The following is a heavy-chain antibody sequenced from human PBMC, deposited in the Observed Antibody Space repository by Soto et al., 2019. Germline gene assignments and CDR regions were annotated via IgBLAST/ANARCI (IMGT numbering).Heavy chain of an antibody. Sequence: GASVKVSCKASGYTFTSYGISWVRQAPGQGLEWMGWISAYNGNTNYAQKLQGRVTMTTDTSTSTAYMELRSLRSDDTAVYYCARVPSIAAAEITSFNDYWGQGTLVTVS. CDR2: ISAYNGNT. CDR3: ARVPSIAAAEITSFNDY. V-gene: IGHV1-18*01. J-gene: IGHJ4*02. CDR1: GYTFTSYG. D-gene: IGHD6-13*01.